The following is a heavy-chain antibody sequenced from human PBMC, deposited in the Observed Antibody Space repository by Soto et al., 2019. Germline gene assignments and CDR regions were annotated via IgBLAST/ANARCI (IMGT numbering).Heavy chain of an antibody. CDR3: ARGPYYYDSSHAFAI. D-gene: IGHD3-22*01. Sequence: SETLSLTCAVYGGSFSGYYWSWIRQPPGKGLEWIGEINHSGSTNYNPSLKSRVTISVDTSKNQFSLKLSSVTAADTAVYYCARGPYYYDSSHAFAIWGQGTMVTVSS. V-gene: IGHV4-34*01. CDR2: INHSGST. CDR1: GGSFSGYY. J-gene: IGHJ3*02.